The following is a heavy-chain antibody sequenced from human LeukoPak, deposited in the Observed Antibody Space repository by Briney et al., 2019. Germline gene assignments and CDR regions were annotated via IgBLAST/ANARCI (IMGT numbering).Heavy chain of an antibody. CDR3: ARVSGSGAYYYDSSGYLFDY. CDR2: IYTSGST. Sequence: TSETLSLTCTVSGGSISSYYWSWIRQPAGKGLEWIGRIYTSGSTNYNPSLKSRVTMSVDTSKNQFSLKLSSVTAADTAVYYCARVSGSGAYYYDSSGYLFDYWGQGTLVTVSS. D-gene: IGHD3-22*01. CDR1: GGSISSYY. V-gene: IGHV4-4*07. J-gene: IGHJ4*02.